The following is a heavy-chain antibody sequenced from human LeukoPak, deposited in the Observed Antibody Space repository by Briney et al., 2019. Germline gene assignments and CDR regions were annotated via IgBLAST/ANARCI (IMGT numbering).Heavy chain of an antibody. V-gene: IGHV4-61*10. CDR1: GGSISSGSYY. CDR3: ARSRAGSYTSYNWFDP. Sequence: PSETLSLTCTVSGGSISSGSYYWSWTRQPAGKGLECIGYIHYTGSTNYNPSLKSRVTISVDTSKNQFSLKLSSVTAADTAVYYCARSRAGSYTSYNWFDPWGQGTLVTVSS. CDR2: IHYTGST. D-gene: IGHD3-10*01. J-gene: IGHJ5*02.